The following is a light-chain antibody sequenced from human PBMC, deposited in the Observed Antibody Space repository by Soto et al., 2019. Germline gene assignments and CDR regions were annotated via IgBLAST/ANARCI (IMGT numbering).Light chain of an antibody. V-gene: IGKV3D-15*01. Sequence: IVMTLSXATLSVYKSEXXXXXSXVSQSVSISLAWYQQKXGQAPRVLIYDASXRANGIPARFSGSGSGTDFTLTINRLETEDFTVYYCQQYGNSPRTFGERTKADIK. CDR2: DAS. CDR3: QQYGNSPRT. J-gene: IGKJ1*01. CDR1: QSVSIS.